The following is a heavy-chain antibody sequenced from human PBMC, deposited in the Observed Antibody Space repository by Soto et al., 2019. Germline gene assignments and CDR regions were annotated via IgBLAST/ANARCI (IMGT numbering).Heavy chain of an antibody. CDR1: GYTFTGYY. J-gene: IGHJ4*02. CDR3: ARGAEGSAYYYDSSGYHYDY. D-gene: IGHD3-22*01. V-gene: IGHV1-2*04. CDR2: INPNSGGT. Sequence: ASVKVSCKASGYTFTGYYMHWVRQAPGQGLEWMGWINPNSGGTNYAQKFQGWVTTTRDTSISTAYVELSRLRSDDTAVYYCARGAEGSAYYYDSSGYHYDYWGQGTLVPVSP.